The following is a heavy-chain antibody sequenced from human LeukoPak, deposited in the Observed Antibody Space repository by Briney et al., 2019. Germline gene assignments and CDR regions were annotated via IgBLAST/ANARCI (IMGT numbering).Heavy chain of an antibody. V-gene: IGHV4-59*01. CDR1: GGSFNTEY. Sequence: PSETLSLTCTVSGGSFNTEYWSWIRQTPGEGLEWVGYISNGGNTNYNPSLKSRLTISIDTSKNHFSLKLSSVTAADPAIYYCAAVSTRGSPGYHYFFDSWGQGTLVTVSS. CDR2: ISNGGNT. J-gene: IGHJ4*02. CDR3: AAVSTRGSPGYHYFFDS. D-gene: IGHD3-9*01.